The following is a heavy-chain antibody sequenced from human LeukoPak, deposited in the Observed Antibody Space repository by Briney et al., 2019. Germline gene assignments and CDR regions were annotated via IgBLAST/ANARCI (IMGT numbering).Heavy chain of an antibody. Sequence: TGGSLRLSCAASGFTFRNYVIHWVRQAPGKGLEWVAVTSSDLNVKLYADSVKGRFTISRDNSRSTLYLQMNSLRPEDTAIYYXXXXGXXXXXXXXXXYFDYWGQGTLVTVSS. V-gene: IGHV3-30-3*01. J-gene: IGHJ4*02. CDR3: XXXGXXXXXXXXXXYFDY. CDR2: TSSDLNVK. CDR1: GFTFRNYV.